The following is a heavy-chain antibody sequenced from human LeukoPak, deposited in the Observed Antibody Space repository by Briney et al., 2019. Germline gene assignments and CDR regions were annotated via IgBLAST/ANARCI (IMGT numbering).Heavy chain of an antibody. V-gene: IGHV4-34*01. CDR3: ARGLDSSGPGYYFDY. CDR2: INHSGST. D-gene: IGHD3-22*01. J-gene: IGHJ4*02. Sequence: KPSETLSLTCAVYGGSFSGYYWSWIRQPPGKGLEWIGEINHSGSTNYNPSLKSRVTISVDTSKNQFSLKLSSVTAADMAVYYCARGLDSSGPGYYFDYWGQGTLVTVS. CDR1: GGSFSGYY.